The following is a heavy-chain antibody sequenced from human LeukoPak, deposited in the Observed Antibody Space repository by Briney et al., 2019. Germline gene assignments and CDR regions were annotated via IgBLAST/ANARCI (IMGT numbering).Heavy chain of an antibody. CDR1: GFTFSSYS. J-gene: IGHJ1*01. D-gene: IGHD2-21*01. CDR3: AKDRLAYCGGDCYSWYFQH. Sequence: TGGSLRLSCAASGFTFSSYSMNWVRQAPGKGLEWVAFIRYDGSNKYYADSVKGRFTISRDNSKNTLYLQINSLRAEDTAVYYCAKDRLAYCGGDCYSWYFQHWGQGTLVTVSS. V-gene: IGHV3-30*02. CDR2: IRYDGSNK.